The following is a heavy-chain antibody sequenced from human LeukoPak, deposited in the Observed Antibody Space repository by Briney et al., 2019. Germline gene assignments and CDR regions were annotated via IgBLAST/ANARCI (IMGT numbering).Heavy chain of an antibody. CDR2: ISGSGGST. J-gene: IGHJ4*02. CDR3: ARDLFGACCGGTCPTPDY. V-gene: IGHV3-23*01. D-gene: IGHD2-21*01. CDR1: GFTFSSYA. Sequence: GGSLRLSCAASGFTFSSYAMNWVRQAPGKGLEWVSGISGSGGSTYYADSVKGRFTVSRDNAKNTLYLQMNSLRVEDTAVYYCARDLFGACCGGTCPTPDYWGQGTLVSVSS.